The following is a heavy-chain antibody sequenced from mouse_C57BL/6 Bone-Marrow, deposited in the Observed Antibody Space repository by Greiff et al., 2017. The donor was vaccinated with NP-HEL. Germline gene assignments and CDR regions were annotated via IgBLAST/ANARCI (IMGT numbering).Heavy chain of an antibody. J-gene: IGHJ2*01. Sequence: QVQLKESGAELASPGASVTLSCKASGYTFTDHIMNWVKKRPGQGLEWIGRIYPVSGETNYNQKFMGMATFSVDRSSSTVYMVLNSLTSEDPAVYYCGREGDDYPYFDYWGQGTTLTVSS. V-gene: IGHV1-11*01. CDR1: GYTFTDHI. CDR3: GREGDDYPYFDY. D-gene: IGHD2-4*01. CDR2: IYPVSGET.